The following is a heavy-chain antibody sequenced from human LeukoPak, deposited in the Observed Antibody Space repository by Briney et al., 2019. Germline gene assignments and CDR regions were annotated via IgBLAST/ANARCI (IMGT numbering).Heavy chain of an antibody. CDR1: GGSISSSSYY. Sequence: SETLSLTCTVSGGSISSSSYYWGWIRQPPGKGLEWIGSIYYSGSTYYNPSLKSRVTISVDTSKNQFSLKLSSVTAADTAVHYCARKPVSSSPDYWGQGTLVTVSS. J-gene: IGHJ4*02. CDR3: ARKPVSSSPDY. CDR2: IYYSGST. D-gene: IGHD6-13*01. V-gene: IGHV4-39*01.